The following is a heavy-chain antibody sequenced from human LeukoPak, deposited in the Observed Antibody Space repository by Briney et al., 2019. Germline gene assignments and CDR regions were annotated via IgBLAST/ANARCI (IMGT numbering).Heavy chain of an antibody. J-gene: IGHJ6*03. D-gene: IGHD2-15*01. CDR3: ARVDSYYYMDV. Sequence: SETLSLTCTVSGGSISFYYWSWIRQPAGKGLEWIGRIYPSGSTNYNPSLESRVTMSVDASKKQFSLNLSSVTAADMAVYYCARVDSYYYMDVWGKGATVTVSS. CDR2: IYPSGST. CDR1: GGSISFYY. V-gene: IGHV4-4*07.